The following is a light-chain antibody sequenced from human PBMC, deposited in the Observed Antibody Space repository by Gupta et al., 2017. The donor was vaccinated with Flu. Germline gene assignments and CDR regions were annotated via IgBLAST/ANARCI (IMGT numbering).Light chain of an antibody. J-gene: IGLJ2*01. CDR2: DDS. CDR1: NIGSKG. Sequence: GMTGRRTGGGSNIGSKGVHWYQQKPGQTPVLIVNDDSNRPSGIPERFSGSNSGSTATLTITRVEAGDEADYYCQVWYSSSDHLVFGGGTKLTVL. V-gene: IGLV3-21*03. CDR3: QVWYSSSDHLV.